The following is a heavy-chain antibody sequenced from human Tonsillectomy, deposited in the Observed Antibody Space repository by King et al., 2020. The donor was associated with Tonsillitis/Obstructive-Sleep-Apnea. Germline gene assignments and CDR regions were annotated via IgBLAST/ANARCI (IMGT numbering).Heavy chain of an antibody. J-gene: IGHJ6*03. V-gene: IGHV1-18*01. CDR2: ISAYNGNT. D-gene: IGHD2-2*01. CDR1: GYTFTSYG. CDR3: ARTRYCSSTSCSDSYMDV. Sequence: QLVQSGAEVKKPGASVKVSCKASGYTFTSYGISWVRQAPGQGLEWMGWISAYNGNTNYAQKLQGRVTMTTDTSTSTAYMELRSLGSDDTAGYYCARTRYCSSTSCSDSYMDVWGKGTTVTVSS.